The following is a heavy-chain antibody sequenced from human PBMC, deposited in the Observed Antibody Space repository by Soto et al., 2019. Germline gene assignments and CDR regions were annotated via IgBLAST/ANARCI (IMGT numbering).Heavy chain of an antibody. CDR1: GDSMTSGDYS. CDR3: ARGDYQYSIDY. V-gene: IGHV4-30-2*01. Sequence: QLQLQESGSRLVKSSQTLSLTCTVSGDSMTSGDYSRSWIRQPPGKGLEWLGYIYRTGNTHYSPSFKSRVSSSQDRSKNQFSLELTSVPAADTAVYYCARGDYQYSIDYWGQGTLVTVSS. J-gene: IGHJ4*02. D-gene: IGHD2-2*01. CDR2: IYRTGNT.